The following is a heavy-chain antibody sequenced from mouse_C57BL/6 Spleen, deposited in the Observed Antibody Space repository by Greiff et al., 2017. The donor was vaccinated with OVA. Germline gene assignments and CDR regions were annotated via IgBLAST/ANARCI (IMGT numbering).Heavy chain of an antibody. CDR2: ISYDGSN. J-gene: IGHJ4*01. V-gene: IGHV3-6*01. Sequence: EVKVEESGPGLVKPSQSLSLTCSVTGYSITSGYYWNWIRQFPGNKLEWMGYISYDGSNNYNPSLKNRISITRDTSKNQFFLKLNSVTTEDTATYYCARVPNWDDYAMDYWGQGTSVTVSS. D-gene: IGHD4-1*01. CDR3: ARVPNWDDYAMDY. CDR1: GYSITSGYY.